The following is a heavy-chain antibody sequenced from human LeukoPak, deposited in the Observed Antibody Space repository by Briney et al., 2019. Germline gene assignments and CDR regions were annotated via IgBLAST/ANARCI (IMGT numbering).Heavy chain of an antibody. D-gene: IGHD6-13*01. J-gene: IGHJ4*02. CDR3: ARGPIAAASTGNRNEDY. Sequence: GGSLRLSCAASGFTFSSYWMSWVRQAPGKELEWVANIKQDGSEKYYVDSVKGRFTISRDNSRNTLYLQMNSLRVEDTAVYYCARGPIAAASTGNRNEDYWGQGTLVTVSS. V-gene: IGHV3-7*01. CDR2: IKQDGSEK. CDR1: GFTFSSYW.